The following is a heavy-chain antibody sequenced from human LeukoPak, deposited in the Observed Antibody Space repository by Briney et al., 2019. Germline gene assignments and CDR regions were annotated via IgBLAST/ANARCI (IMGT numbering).Heavy chain of an antibody. Sequence: SETLSLTCTVSGGSINNIIYYWGWIRQPPGKGLEWIGCIYYSGSTYYNPSLKSRVTISVDTSKNQFSLKLSSVTAADTAVYYCARGPRGLRYVDYWGQGTLVTVSS. CDR3: ARGPRGLRYVDY. CDR2: IYYSGST. V-gene: IGHV4-39*07. J-gene: IGHJ4*02. D-gene: IGHD5-12*01. CDR1: GGSINNIIYY.